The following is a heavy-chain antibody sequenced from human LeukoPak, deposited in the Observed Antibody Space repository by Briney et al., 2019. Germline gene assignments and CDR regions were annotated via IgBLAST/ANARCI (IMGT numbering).Heavy chain of an antibody. D-gene: IGHD7-27*01. Sequence: PSETLSLTCTVSGGSISSHYWSWIRQPPGKGLEWIGYVYYSGSTNYNPSLKSRVTISVDTSKNQFSLKLSSVTAADTAVYYCASLSGDLRRLQYFFYYYMDVWGKGTTVTVSS. J-gene: IGHJ6*03. CDR2: VYYSGST. V-gene: IGHV4-59*11. CDR1: GGSISSHY. CDR3: ASLSGDLRRLQYFFYYYMDV.